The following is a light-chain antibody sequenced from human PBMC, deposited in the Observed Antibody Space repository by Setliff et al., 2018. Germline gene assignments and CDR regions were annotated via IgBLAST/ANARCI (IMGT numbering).Light chain of an antibody. Sequence: QSVLTQPPSASGSPGQSVTISCTGTSSVVGGYNYVSWYQQHPGKAPKLMIYEVTKRPPGVPARFSGSNSGNTASLTVSGLQAEDEAEYYCNAYASDTTYVFGSGTKVTVL. V-gene: IGLV2-8*01. CDR3: NAYASDTTYV. CDR1: SSVVGGYNY. J-gene: IGLJ1*01. CDR2: EVT.